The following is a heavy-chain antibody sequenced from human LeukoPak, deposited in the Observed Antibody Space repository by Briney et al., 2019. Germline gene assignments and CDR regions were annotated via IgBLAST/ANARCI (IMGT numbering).Heavy chain of an antibody. CDR1: GFTFNSYA. D-gene: IGHD1-1*01. Sequence: GGSLRLSCIPSGFTFNSYAMFWVRQAPGKGLEGVSLIWYDGSNKYYADSVKGRFTISRDNSKNTLYLQMNSLRVEDTAVYYCARPLSSNCRIDPWGQGTLVTVSS. V-gene: IGHV3-33*07. CDR3: ARPLSSNCRIDP. CDR2: IWYDGSNK. J-gene: IGHJ5*02.